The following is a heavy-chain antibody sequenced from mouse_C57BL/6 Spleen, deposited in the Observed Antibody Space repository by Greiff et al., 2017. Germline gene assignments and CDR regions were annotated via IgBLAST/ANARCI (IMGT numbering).Heavy chain of an antibody. CDR1: GYTFTSYW. Sequence: QVQLQQPGAELVRPGTSVKLSCKASGYTFTSYWMHWVKQRPGQGLEWIGVIDPSDSYTNYNQKFKGKATLTVDTSSSTAYMQLSSLTSEDSAGYYRAREREVRRRGGGVDDGGQGTLVTVSA. V-gene: IGHV1-59*01. D-gene: IGHD2-14*01. CDR3: AREREVRRRGGGVDD. J-gene: IGHJ3*01. CDR2: IDPSDSYT.